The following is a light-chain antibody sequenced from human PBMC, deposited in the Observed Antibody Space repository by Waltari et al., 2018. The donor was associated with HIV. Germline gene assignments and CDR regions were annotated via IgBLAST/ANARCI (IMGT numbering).Light chain of an antibody. CDR1: SSNIGSNT. Sequence: QSVLTPPPSASGTPGQRVTIACSGSSSNIGSNTVKWYQQLPGTAPRLLLYSNNQRPSGVPDRFSGSKSGTSASLAISGLQSEDEADYYCAAWDDSLSGLVVFGGGTKLTVL. CDR3: AAWDDSLSGLVV. V-gene: IGLV1-44*01. J-gene: IGLJ2*01. CDR2: SNN.